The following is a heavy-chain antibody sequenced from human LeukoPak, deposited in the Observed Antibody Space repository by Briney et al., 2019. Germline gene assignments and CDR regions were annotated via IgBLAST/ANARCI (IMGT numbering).Heavy chain of an antibody. V-gene: IGHV4-31*03. Sequence: SETLSLTCTVSGGPISSGGYYWSWIRQHPGKGLEWIGYICYSGSTYYNPSLKSRVTISVDTSKNQFSLKLSSVTAADTAVYYCARVCSGGSCFGVAYDYWGQGTLVTVSS. CDR3: ARVCSGGSCFGVAYDY. CDR2: ICYSGST. CDR1: GGPISSGGYY. J-gene: IGHJ4*02. D-gene: IGHD2-15*01.